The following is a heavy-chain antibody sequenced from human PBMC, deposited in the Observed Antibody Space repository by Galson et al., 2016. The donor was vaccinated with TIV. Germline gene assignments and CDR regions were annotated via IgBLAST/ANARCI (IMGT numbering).Heavy chain of an antibody. CDR2: INAGNGNT. Sequence: SVKVSCKASGYTFSIYAMHWVRQAPGRSLEWMGWINAGNGNTKYSQKFQGRVTITRDTSASTAYMELSGLRSEDTAVYYCARPPYCGGDCYKYDYWGQGTLVTVSS. V-gene: IGHV1-3*01. CDR3: ARPPYCGGDCYKYDY. D-gene: IGHD2-21*02. J-gene: IGHJ4*02. CDR1: GYTFSIYA.